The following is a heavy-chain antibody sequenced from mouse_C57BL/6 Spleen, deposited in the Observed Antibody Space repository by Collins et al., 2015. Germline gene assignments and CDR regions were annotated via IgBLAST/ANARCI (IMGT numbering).Heavy chain of an antibody. Sequence: VKISCKASGYAFSNYWMNWVKERPGKGLEWIGQIYPGDGDANYNGKFKGKASLTSDKSSSTAYMQLSSLTSEDSAVYFCARGAYWGQGTLVTVST. CDR2: IYPGDGDA. J-gene: IGHJ3*01. CDR3: ARGAY. V-gene: IGHV1-80*01. CDR1: GYAFSNYW.